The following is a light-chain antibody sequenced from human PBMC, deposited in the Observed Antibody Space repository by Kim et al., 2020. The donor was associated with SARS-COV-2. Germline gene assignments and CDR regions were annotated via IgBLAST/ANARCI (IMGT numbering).Light chain of an antibody. CDR1: QDISNY. V-gene: IGKV1-33*01. CDR2: DAS. J-gene: IGKJ4*01. CDR3: QQYDNLPLT. Sequence: DIQMTQSPSSLSASVGDRVTITCQASQDISNYLNWYQQKQGKAPKLLIYDASNLETGVPSRFSGSGSGSDFTFTISSLQPEDIATYYCQQYDNLPLTFGGRTKVDIK.